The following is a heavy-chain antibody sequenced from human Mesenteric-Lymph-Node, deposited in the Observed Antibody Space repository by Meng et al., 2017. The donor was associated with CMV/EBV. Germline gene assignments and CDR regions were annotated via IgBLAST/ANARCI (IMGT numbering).Heavy chain of an antibody. V-gene: IGHV4-39*01. CDR2: MYYSGST. J-gene: IGHJ4*02. CDR3: ATRLGSSGWYTPFD. D-gene: IGHD6-19*01. Sequence: SETLSLTCTVSGGSIYTENYYWAWIRQPPGKTLEWIGSMYYSGSTNYDPSLKSRVTISVDTSKNQFSLKLSSVTAADTAVYYCATRLGSSGWYTPFDWGQGTLVTVSS. CDR1: GGSIYTENYY.